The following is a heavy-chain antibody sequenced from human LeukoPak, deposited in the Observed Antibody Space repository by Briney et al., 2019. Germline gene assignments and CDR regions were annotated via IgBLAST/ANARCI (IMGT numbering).Heavy chain of an antibody. Sequence: SETLSLTCAVYGGSFSGYYWSWIRQPPGKGLEWIGEINHSGSTNYNPSLKSRVTISVDTSKNQFSLKLSSVTAADTAVYYCARVPLGGRRKYYFDYWGQGTLVTVSS. J-gene: IGHJ4*02. CDR3: ARVPLGGRRKYYFDY. D-gene: IGHD2-15*01. CDR1: GGSFSGYY. V-gene: IGHV4-34*01. CDR2: INHSGST.